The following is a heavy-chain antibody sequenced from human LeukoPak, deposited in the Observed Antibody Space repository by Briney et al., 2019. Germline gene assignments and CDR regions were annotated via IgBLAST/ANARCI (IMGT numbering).Heavy chain of an antibody. V-gene: IGHV3-20*04. J-gene: IGHJ6*03. Sequence: AGESLRLSCAASGFTFDDFGMSWVRQAPGTGLEWVSGISWDGGSTGYADSVKGRFTISRDNAKNSLYLQMYSLRAEDTALYYCTTSFPQNSFMDVWGKGTT. CDR1: GFTFDDFG. D-gene: IGHD3-3*02. CDR3: TTSFPQNSFMDV. CDR2: ISWDGGST.